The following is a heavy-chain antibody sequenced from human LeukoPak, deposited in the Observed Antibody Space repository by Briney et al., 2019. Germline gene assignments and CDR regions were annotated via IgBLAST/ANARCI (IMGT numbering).Heavy chain of an antibody. CDR1: GGSFSGYY. CDR3: ARGANCSGGSCYPDTRFDP. J-gene: IGHJ5*02. V-gene: IGHV4-34*01. D-gene: IGHD2-15*01. Sequence: SETLSLTCAVYGGSFSGYYWSWIRQPPGKGLEWIGEINHSGSTNYNPSLKSRVTISVDTSKNQFSLKLSSVTAADTAVYYRARGANCSGGSCYPDTRFDPWGQGTLVTVSS. CDR2: INHSGST.